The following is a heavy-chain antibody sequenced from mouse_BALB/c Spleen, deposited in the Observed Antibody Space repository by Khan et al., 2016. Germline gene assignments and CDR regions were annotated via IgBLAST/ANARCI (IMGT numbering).Heavy chain of an antibody. CDR1: GYTFTDYS. CDR3: ARRDPRDY. D-gene: IGHD3-3*01. Sequence: QIQLVQSGPELKKPGETVKISCKASGYTFTDYSMHWVKQAPGKGLKWMGWINTETGEPTYADDFKGRFAFSLETSASTAYLQINNLKNEDTATCFCARRDPRDYWGQGTTLTVSS. CDR2: INTETGEP. V-gene: IGHV9-2-1*01. J-gene: IGHJ2*01.